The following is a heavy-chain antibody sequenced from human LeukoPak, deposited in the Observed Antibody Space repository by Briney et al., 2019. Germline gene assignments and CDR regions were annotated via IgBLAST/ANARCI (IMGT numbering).Heavy chain of an antibody. CDR2: IYTSGST. V-gene: IGHV4-61*02. CDR1: GGSISSGSYY. D-gene: IGHD6-13*01. CDR3: AKRNADSSSWSPNGAFDI. Sequence: SETLSLTCTVSGGSISSGSYYWSWIRQPAGKGLEWIGRIYTSGSTNYNPSLKSRVTISVDTSKNQFSLKLSSVTAADTAVYYCAKRNADSSSWSPNGAFDIWGQGTMVTVSS. J-gene: IGHJ3*02.